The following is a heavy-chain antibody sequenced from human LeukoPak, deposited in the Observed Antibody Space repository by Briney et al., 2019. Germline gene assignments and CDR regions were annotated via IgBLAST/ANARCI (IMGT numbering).Heavy chain of an antibody. Sequence: GGSLRLSCAASGFTFSSYSMNWVRQAPGKGLEWVSSISSSSSYIYYADSVKGRFTISRDNAKNSLYLQMNSLRAEDTAVYYCAKISGYSYAYNWFDPWGQGTLVTVSS. J-gene: IGHJ5*02. D-gene: IGHD5-18*01. CDR2: ISSSSSYI. CDR3: AKISGYSYAYNWFDP. V-gene: IGHV3-21*04. CDR1: GFTFSSYS.